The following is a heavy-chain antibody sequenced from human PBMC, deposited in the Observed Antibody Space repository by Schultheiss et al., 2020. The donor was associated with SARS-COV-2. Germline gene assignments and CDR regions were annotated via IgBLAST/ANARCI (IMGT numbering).Heavy chain of an antibody. V-gene: IGHV4-59*01. CDR1: GGSISSYY. J-gene: IGHJ6*02. CDR3: ARENYGPLLNYGMDV. D-gene: IGHD4-17*01. Sequence: SETLSLTCTVSGGSISSYYWSWIRHPPGKGLECIGYIYYSGITNYNPSLKSRVTISVDTSKNQFSLKLSSVTAADTAVYYCARENYGPLLNYGMDVWGQGTTVTVSS. CDR2: IYYSGIT.